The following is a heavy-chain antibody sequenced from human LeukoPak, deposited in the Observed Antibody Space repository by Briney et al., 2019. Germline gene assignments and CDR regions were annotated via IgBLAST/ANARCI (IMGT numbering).Heavy chain of an antibody. V-gene: IGHV3-30*02. Sequence: WGSLRLSCAASGFTFSSYGMHWVRQAPAKGLELEAFIRYDGSNKYYADSVNDRFTISRDNSKNTLHLQMNSLIAEATAVFYCPKDLYRSGWYSPWYFDLWGRGTLVTVSA. J-gene: IGHJ2*01. CDR2: IRYDGSNK. CDR3: PKDLYRSGWYSPWYFDL. CDR1: GFTFSSYG. D-gene: IGHD6-19*01.